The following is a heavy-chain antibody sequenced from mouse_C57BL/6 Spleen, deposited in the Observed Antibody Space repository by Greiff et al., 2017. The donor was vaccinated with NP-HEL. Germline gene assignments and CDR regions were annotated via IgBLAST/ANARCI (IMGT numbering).Heavy chain of an antibody. D-gene: IGHD1-1*01. CDR3: ASGYGSSYDWFAY. CDR1: GYTFTSYG. Sequence: QVQLQQSGAELARPGASVKLSCKASGYTFTSYGISWVKRRTGQGLEWIGEIYPRSGNTYYNEKFKGKATLTADKSSSTAYMELRSLTSEDSAVYFCASGYGSSYDWFAYWGQGTLVTVSA. V-gene: IGHV1-81*01. J-gene: IGHJ3*01. CDR2: IYPRSGNT.